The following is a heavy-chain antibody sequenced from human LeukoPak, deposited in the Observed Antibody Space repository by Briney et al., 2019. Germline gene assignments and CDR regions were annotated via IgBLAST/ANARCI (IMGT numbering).Heavy chain of an antibody. Sequence: PGKSLRLSCAASGFTFNNYGMHWVRQAPGKGLEWVAVISYDGRNKHYPDSVKGRFTISRDISTDTLWLQMDSLRTEDTAVYYCASLFAGVFDYWGQGTLVTVSS. D-gene: IGHD2-21*01. CDR2: ISYDGRNK. V-gene: IGHV3-30*03. J-gene: IGHJ4*02. CDR1: GFTFNNYG. CDR3: ASLFAGVFDY.